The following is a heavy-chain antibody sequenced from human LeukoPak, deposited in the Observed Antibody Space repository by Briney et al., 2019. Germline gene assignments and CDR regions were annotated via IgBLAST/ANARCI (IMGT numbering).Heavy chain of an antibody. CDR3: AKDAGESSGWYYFDY. V-gene: IGHV3-23*01. J-gene: IGHJ4*02. Sequence: GGSLRLSCAASGFTFSSHAMNWVRQAPGKGLEWVSTVSTSGATAYYADSVRGRFTISRDNFKNTVYLQMNSLRAEDTAVYYCAKDAGESSGWYYFDYWGQGTLVTVSS. CDR1: GFTFSSHA. CDR2: VSTSGATA. D-gene: IGHD6-13*01.